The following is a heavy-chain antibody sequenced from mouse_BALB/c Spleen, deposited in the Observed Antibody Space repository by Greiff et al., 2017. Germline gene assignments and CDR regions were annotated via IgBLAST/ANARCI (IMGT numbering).Heavy chain of an antibody. J-gene: IGHJ4*01. D-gene: IGHD3-2*01. CDR1: GYTFTSYW. CDR3: TRWGQLGLGYYAMDY. CDR2: IYPGSGST. Sequence: LQQPGSELVRPGASVKLSCKASGYTFTSYWMHWVKQRHGQGLEWIGNIYPGSGSTNYDEKFKSKGTLTVDTSSSTAYMHLSSLTSEDSAVYYCTRWGQLGLGYYAMDYWGQGTSVTVSS. V-gene: IGHV1S22*01.